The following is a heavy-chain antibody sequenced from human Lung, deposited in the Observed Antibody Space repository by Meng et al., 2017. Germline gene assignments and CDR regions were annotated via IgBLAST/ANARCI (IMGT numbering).Heavy chain of an antibody. CDR1: CFTFRYGW. Sequence: VPLVGSGGDFGGSVVSLRLSCAASCFTFRYGWMSWCRQAPGKGLEWVGRIKSKTDGETADDAAHVKGRLTSSRDNSKNTLYLQMNSLKTEDTAVYYCQWLSTHPPDQWGQGTLVTVSS. CDR2: IKSKTDGETA. J-gene: IGHJ4*01. D-gene: IGHD3-22*01. V-gene: IGHV3-15*01. CDR3: QWLSTHPPDQ.